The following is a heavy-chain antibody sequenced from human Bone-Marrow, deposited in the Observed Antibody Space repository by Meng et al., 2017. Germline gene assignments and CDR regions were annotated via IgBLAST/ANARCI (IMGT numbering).Heavy chain of an antibody. CDR1: GGSFSGYY. CDR3: AKARLWGDNWFDP. CDR2: INHGGST. V-gene: IGHV4-34*01. D-gene: IGHD3-16*01. J-gene: IGHJ5*02. Sequence: QVQLKQWGAGLLKPSETLPLTCAVYGGSFSGYYWSWIRQPPGKGLEWIGEINHGGSTNYNPSLKSRVTISVDTSKNQFSLKLSSVTAADTAVYYCAKARLWGDNWFDPWGQGTLVTVSS.